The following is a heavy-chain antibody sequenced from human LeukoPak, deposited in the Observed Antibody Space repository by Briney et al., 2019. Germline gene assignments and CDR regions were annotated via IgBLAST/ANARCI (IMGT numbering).Heavy chain of an antibody. CDR2: FDPEDGET. D-gene: IGHD3-22*01. CDR3: ATLFPTYDSDY. Sequence: ASVTVSCTVSGYTLTELSMHWVRQAPGKGLEWMGGFDPEDGETIYAQKFQGRVTMTEDTSTDTAYMEPSSLRSEDTAVYYCATLFPTYDSDYWGQGTLVTVSS. V-gene: IGHV1-24*01. J-gene: IGHJ4*02. CDR1: GYTLTELS.